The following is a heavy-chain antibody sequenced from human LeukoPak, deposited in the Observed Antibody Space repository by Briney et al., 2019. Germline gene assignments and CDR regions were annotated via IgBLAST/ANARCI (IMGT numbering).Heavy chain of an antibody. CDR1: GFTFDDYA. CDR3: AKDRGNYYDSLDY. Sequence: GGSLRLSCAASGFTFDDYAMHWVRQAPGKGLEWVSGINWNSGNIGYADSVKGRFTISRDNAKNSLYLQMNSLRAEDTALYYCAKDRGNYYDSLDYWGQGTLVTVSS. J-gene: IGHJ4*02. CDR2: INWNSGNI. V-gene: IGHV3-9*01. D-gene: IGHD3-22*01.